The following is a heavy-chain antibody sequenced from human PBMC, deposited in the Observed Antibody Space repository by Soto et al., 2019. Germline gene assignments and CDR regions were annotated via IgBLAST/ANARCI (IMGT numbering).Heavy chain of an antibody. Sequence: GGSLRLSCAASGFSFSSYAMTWVRQAPGKGLAWVSGISITGGATYYADSVKGLFTISRDNSKNTLYLQMNSLRAEDTALYYCAKDRVGANRGYCISTSCYQGAFDIWGQGTMVTVSS. CDR3: AKDRVGANRGYCISTSCYQGAFDI. CDR2: ISITGGAT. V-gene: IGHV3-23*01. D-gene: IGHD2-2*01. J-gene: IGHJ3*02. CDR1: GFSFSSYA.